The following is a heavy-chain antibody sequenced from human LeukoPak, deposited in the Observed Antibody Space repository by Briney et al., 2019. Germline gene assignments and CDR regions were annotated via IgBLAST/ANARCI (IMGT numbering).Heavy chain of an antibody. CDR2: IVVGSGNT. J-gene: IGHJ3*01. CDR3: AAEGRPTVVTFRKGAVDL. CDR1: GFTFTSSA. V-gene: IGHV1-58*01. Sequence: GTSVKVSCKASGFTFTSSAVQWVRQPRGQRLEWIGWIVVGSGNTNYAQKFQERVTITRDMSTSTVYMELSSLRSEDTAVYYCAAEGRPTVVTFRKGAVDLWGQGTMVTVSS. D-gene: IGHD4-23*01.